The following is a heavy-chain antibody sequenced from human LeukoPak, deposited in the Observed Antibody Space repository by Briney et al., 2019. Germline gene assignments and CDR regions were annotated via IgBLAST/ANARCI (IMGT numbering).Heavy chain of an antibody. CDR2: IYYSGST. V-gene: IGHV4-59*08. Sequence: PSETLSLTCTVSGGSISSYYWSWVRQPPGKGLEWIGYIYYSGSTNYNPSLKSGVTISVDTSKNQFSLKLSSVTAADTAVYYCARPTGGLNFDYWGQGTLVTVFS. CDR3: ARPTGGLNFDY. J-gene: IGHJ4*02. D-gene: IGHD2-8*02. CDR1: GGSISSYY.